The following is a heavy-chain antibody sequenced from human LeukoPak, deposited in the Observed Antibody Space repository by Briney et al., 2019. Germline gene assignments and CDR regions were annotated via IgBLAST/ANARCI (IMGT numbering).Heavy chain of an antibody. CDR2: ISWNSGSI. D-gene: IGHD3-16*01. Sequence: GGSLRLSCAAPGFTFDDYAMHWVRQAPGKGLEWVSGISWNSGSIGYADSVKGRFTISRDNAKNSLYLQMNSLRAEDTALYYCAKDLHDYVWGSFDYWGQGTLVTVSS. V-gene: IGHV3-9*01. CDR1: GFTFDDYA. CDR3: AKDLHDYVWGSFDY. J-gene: IGHJ4*02.